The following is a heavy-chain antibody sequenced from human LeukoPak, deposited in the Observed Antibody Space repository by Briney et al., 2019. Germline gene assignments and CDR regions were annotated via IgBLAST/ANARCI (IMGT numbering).Heavy chain of an antibody. J-gene: IGHJ3*02. CDR1: GFTFSSYS. Sequence: PGGSLRLSCAASGFTFSSYSTNWVRQAPGKGLEWVSSISSSSSYIYYADSVKGRLTISRDNAKNSLYLQMNSLRAEDTAVYYCARDPPIAARGAFDIWGQGTMVTVSS. D-gene: IGHD6-13*01. CDR3: ARDPPIAARGAFDI. CDR2: ISSSSSYI. V-gene: IGHV3-21*01.